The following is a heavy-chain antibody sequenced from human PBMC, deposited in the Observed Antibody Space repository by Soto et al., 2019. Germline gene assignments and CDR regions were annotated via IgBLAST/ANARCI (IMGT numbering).Heavy chain of an antibody. CDR2: ISSSSSYI. CDR3: ARGLDCGGDCSAY. CDR1: GFTFSSYS. D-gene: IGHD2-21*02. V-gene: IGHV3-21*01. J-gene: IGHJ4*02. Sequence: PGGSLRLSCAASGFTFSSYSMNWVRQAPGKGLEWVSSISSSSSYIYYADSVKGRFTISRDNAKNSLYLQMNSLRAEDTAVYYCARGLDCGGDCSAYWGQGTLVTVSS.